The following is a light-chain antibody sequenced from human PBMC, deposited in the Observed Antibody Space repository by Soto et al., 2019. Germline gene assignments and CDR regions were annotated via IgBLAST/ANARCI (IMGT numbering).Light chain of an antibody. J-gene: IGKJ2*01. Sequence: DIQMTQSPSSLSASVGDRVTITCRASQSISFYLHWYQQKPGKAPNLLIYGASSLQSGVPSRFMGSGSGTEFTLTISSLQTEDFATYYCQQSDSTPYTFGQGTKLEIK. CDR3: QQSDSTPYT. V-gene: IGKV1-39*01. CDR1: QSISFY. CDR2: GAS.